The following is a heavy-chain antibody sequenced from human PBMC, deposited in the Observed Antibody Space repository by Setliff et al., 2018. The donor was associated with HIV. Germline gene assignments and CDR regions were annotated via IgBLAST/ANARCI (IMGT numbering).Heavy chain of an antibody. J-gene: IGHJ4*02. V-gene: IGHV4-39*01. CDR2: INHSGNT. D-gene: IGHD6-6*01. CDR1: GGSVYTASYY. CDR3: ARHRASSSGFPLDF. Sequence: SETLSLTCTVSGGSVYTASYYWGWLRQPPGKEPEWIGSINHSGNTYYYPSLKSRVTMSVDTSKNQFSLRLSSVTATDTAVYYCARHRASSSGFPLDFWGQGILVTVSS.